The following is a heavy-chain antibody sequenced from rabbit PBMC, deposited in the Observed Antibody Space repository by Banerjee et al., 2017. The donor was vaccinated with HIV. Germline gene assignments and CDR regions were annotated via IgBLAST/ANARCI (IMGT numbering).Heavy chain of an antibody. CDR1: GFSFSSGYD. CDR3: ARGAVSTIYSL. Sequence: QEQLVESGGGLVQPEGSLTLTCTASGFSFSSGYDMCWVRQAPGKGLEWIGCIWTGIGGTYYASWAKGRFTISKTSSTVTLQMTSLTAADTATYFCARGAVSTIYSLWGQGTLVTVS. J-gene: IGHJ3*01. CDR2: IWTGIGGT. D-gene: IGHD4-2*01. V-gene: IGHV1S45*01.